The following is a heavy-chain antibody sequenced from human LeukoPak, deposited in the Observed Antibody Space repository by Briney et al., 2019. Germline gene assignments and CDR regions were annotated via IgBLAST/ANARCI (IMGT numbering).Heavy chain of an antibody. CDR2: ISSSGSTI. Sequence: GRSLRLSCTGSGFTFSTYTIDCVRQTPGKGLEWVSYISSSGSTIYYADSVKGRFTISRDNAKNSLYLQMNSLRAEDTAVYYCAELGITMIGGVWGKGTTVTVSS. J-gene: IGHJ6*04. CDR3: AELGITMIGGV. V-gene: IGHV3-48*03. D-gene: IGHD3-10*02. CDR1: GFTFSTYT.